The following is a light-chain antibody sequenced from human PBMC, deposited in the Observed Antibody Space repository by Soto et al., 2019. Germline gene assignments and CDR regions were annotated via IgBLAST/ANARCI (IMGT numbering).Light chain of an antibody. J-gene: IGLJ1*01. Sequence: QSVLTQPPSASGSPGQSVTISCTGTGGDVGGYNYVSWYQQHPGKVPRLIIYDVNKRPSGVPDRFSGSKSDNTASLTVSGLLAEDEADYYCSSYAGFNNYVFGTGTKLTVL. V-gene: IGLV2-8*01. CDR1: GGDVGGYNY. CDR3: SSYAGFNNYV. CDR2: DVN.